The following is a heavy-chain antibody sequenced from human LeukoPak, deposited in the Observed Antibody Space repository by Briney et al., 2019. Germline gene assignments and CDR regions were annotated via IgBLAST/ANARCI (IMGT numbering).Heavy chain of an antibody. CDR1: GFTFSSYS. Sequence: GGSLRLSCAASGFTFSSYSMHWVRQAPGKGLEWVALIWYDGSNKYYTDSVKGRLTISRDNSKNTLYLQMNSLRAEDTAIYYCAREGPRGNSQFDYWGQGTLVTVSS. V-gene: IGHV3-33*08. D-gene: IGHD2/OR15-2a*01. J-gene: IGHJ4*02. CDR3: AREGPRGNSQFDY. CDR2: IWYDGSNK.